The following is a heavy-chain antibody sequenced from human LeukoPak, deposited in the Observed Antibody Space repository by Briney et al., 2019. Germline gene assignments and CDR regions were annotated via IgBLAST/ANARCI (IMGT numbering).Heavy chain of an antibody. CDR2: IRYDGSNK. V-gene: IGHV3-30*02. J-gene: IGHJ4*02. D-gene: IGHD3-10*01. CDR1: GFTFSSYG. Sequence: GGSLRLSCAASGFTFSSYGMHWVRQAPGKGLEWVAFIRYDGSNKYYADSVKGRFTISRDNSKNTLYLQMNSLRAEDTAVYYCAKDGYPGYYGSGSYSYYFDYWGQGTLLTVSS. CDR3: AKDGYPGYYGSGSYSYYFDY.